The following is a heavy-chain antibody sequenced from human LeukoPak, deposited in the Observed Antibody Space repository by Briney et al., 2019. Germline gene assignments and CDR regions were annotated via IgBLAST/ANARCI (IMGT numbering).Heavy chain of an antibody. Sequence: SVNVSCKASGGTFSIYAISWVRQAPGQGLEWMGRIIPILGIANYAQKFQGRVTITADKSTSTAYMELSRLRSDDTAVYYCARDAPYYDFWSGYYSRNYFDYWGQGTLVTVSS. CDR1: GGTFSIYA. V-gene: IGHV1-69*04. D-gene: IGHD3-3*01. J-gene: IGHJ4*02. CDR2: IIPILGIA. CDR3: ARDAPYYDFWSGYYSRNYFDY.